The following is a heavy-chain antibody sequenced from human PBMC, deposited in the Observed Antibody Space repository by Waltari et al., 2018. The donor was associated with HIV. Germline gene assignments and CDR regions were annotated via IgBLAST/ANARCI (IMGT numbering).Heavy chain of an antibody. CDR1: GYKFVNHD. D-gene: IGHD4-17*01. CDR2: INPKTVDN. CDR3: TRGLALRIAGAGADV. J-gene: IGHJ6*02. Sequence: QSPTEVKRPGASVRVSCRTSGYKFVNHDITWVRQAVGEGLQWMGYINPKTVDNHCLEKYWGRVTLTRDSSTATAYFDLTNLTRDDTATYYCTRGLALRIAGAGADVWGQGTTVIVSS. V-gene: IGHV1-8*01.